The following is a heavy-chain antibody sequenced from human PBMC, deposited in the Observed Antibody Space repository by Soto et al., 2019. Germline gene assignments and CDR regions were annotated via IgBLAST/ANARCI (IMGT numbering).Heavy chain of an antibody. D-gene: IGHD3-10*01. CDR3: ARDRMVRGVISHNWFDP. V-gene: IGHV1-3*01. CDR2: INAGNGNT. Sequence: QVQLVQSGAEVKKPGASVKVSCKASGYTFTSYAMHWVRQAPGQRLEWMGWINAGNGNTKYSQKFQGRVTITRDTPASTAYMELSSLRSEDTAVYYCARDRMVRGVISHNWFDPWGQGTLVTVSS. CDR1: GYTFTSYA. J-gene: IGHJ5*02.